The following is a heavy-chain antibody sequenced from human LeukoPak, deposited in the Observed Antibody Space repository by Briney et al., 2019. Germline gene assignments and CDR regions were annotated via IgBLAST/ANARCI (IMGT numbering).Heavy chain of an antibody. CDR3: ARDDCSSISCYHNWFDP. CDR2: IKQDGSEK. J-gene: IGHJ5*02. CDR1: GFTFSSYW. D-gene: IGHD2-2*01. V-gene: IGHV3-7*01. Sequence: TGGSLRLSCAASGFTFSSYWMSWVRQAPGKGLEWVANIKQDGSEKYYVDSVKGRFTISRDNAKNSLYLQMNSLRAEDTAVYYCARDDCSSISCYHNWFDPWGQGTLVTDSS.